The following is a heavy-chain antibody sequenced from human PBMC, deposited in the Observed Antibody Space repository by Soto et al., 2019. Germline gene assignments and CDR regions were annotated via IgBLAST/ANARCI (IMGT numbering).Heavy chain of an antibody. Sequence: QTLSLTCXISGDSVSSNSAAWNWIRRSPSRGLEWLGRTYYRSKWYNEYAVSVKSRIAINPDTSKNQFSLQLNSVTPQDTAVYYCARTSGHFDSWGQGTLVTVSS. V-gene: IGHV6-1*01. CDR1: GDSVSSNSAA. D-gene: IGHD6-19*01. J-gene: IGHJ4*02. CDR3: ARTSGHFDS. CDR2: TYYRSKWYN.